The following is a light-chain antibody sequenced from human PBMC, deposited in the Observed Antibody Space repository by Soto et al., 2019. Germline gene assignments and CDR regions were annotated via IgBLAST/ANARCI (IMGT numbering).Light chain of an antibody. J-gene: IGKJ1*01. Sequence: DIQMTQSPSSLSASVGDRVTITCRASQSISTYLIWYQQKPGKAPKLLIYATSSLQSGVPSRFSGSRSGTDFTLTISSLQPEDFATYYCQQSYSTPPGTFGQGTKV. CDR1: QSISTY. CDR2: ATS. CDR3: QQSYSTPPGT. V-gene: IGKV1-39*01.